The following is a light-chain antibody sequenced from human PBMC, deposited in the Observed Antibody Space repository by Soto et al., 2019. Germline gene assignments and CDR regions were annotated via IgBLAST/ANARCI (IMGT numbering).Light chain of an antibody. J-gene: IGKJ1*01. CDR3: LQDYRYPWT. CDR1: QGIRSD. Sequence: AFQVTQSPSSLSASVGDRVTITCRASQGIRSDLGWYQQKPGKAPKLLIYAASTLQSGVPSRFSGSGSGTDFTLTISSLQPEDFATYYCLQDYRYPWTFGHGTKVEI. CDR2: AAS. V-gene: IGKV1-6*01.